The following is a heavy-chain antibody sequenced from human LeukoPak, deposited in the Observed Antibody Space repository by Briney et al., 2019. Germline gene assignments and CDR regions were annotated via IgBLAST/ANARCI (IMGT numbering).Heavy chain of an antibody. Sequence: WASVKVSCKASGYTFTGYYMHWVRQAPGQGPEWMGMINPSGGSTSYAQKFQGRVTMTRDMSTSTVYMELSSLRSEDTAVYYCARGGGRGYSYGYFDYWGQGTLVTVSS. CDR1: GYTFTGYY. V-gene: IGHV1-46*01. J-gene: IGHJ4*02. D-gene: IGHD5-18*01. CDR3: ARGGGRGYSYGYFDY. CDR2: INPSGGST.